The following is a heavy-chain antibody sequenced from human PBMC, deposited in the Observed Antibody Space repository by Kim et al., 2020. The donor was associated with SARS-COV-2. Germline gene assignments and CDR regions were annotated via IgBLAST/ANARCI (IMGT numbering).Heavy chain of an antibody. D-gene: IGHD6-25*01. Sequence: GGSLRLSCAASGFTFSSYWMHWVRQAPGKGLVWVSRINSDGTGTNYADSVKGRFTISRDNAKNTLYLHMNSLRAEATAVYYCARRLYSYSSGMVVLGQGPTVTLSS. CDR1: GFTFSSYW. CDR2: INSDGTGT. V-gene: IGHV3-74*01. J-gene: IGHJ6*02. CDR3: ARRLYSYSSGMVV.